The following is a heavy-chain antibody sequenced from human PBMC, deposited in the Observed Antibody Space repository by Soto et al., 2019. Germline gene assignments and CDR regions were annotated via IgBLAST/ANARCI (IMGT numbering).Heavy chain of an antibody. J-gene: IGHJ4*02. CDR1: GYTFTSYD. CDR3: ARADYYDRSGYLLPCGY. D-gene: IGHD3-22*01. V-gene: IGHV1-8*01. Sequence: QVQLVQSGAEVEKPGASVKVSCKASGYTFTSYDINWVRQATGQGLEWMGWMNPNSGNTGYAQKFQGRVTMTRNTSISTAYMELSSLRSEDTAVYYCARADYYDRSGYLLPCGYWGQGTMVTVSS. CDR2: MNPNSGNT.